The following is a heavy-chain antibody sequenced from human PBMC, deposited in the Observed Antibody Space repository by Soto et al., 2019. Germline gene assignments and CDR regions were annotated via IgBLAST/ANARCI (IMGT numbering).Heavy chain of an antibody. CDR3: ARGLGYCSSTSCPRWFDP. V-gene: IGHV1-2*04. CDR2: INPNSGGI. D-gene: IGHD2-2*03. J-gene: IGHJ5*02. CDR1: GYTFTGCY. Sequence: ASVKVSCKASGYTFTGCYMHWVRQAPGQGLEWMGWINPNSGGINYAQKFQGWVTMTRDTSISTAYMELSRLRSDDTAVYYCARGLGYCSSTSCPRWFDPWGQGTLVTVSS.